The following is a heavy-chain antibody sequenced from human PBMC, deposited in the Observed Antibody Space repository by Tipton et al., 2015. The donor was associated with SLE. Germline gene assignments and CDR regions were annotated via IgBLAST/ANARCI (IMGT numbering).Heavy chain of an antibody. D-gene: IGHD2-21*01. CDR2: IYTSGST. CDR3: ARDRLRDAFDV. Sequence: TLPLTCTVSGGSISSGSFYWTWIRQPAGRGLEWIGHIYTSGSTSYNPSLKSRLTISVDTSKNQFSLKVSSVTAADTAVYYCARDRLRDAFDVWGQGTMVSVSS. V-gene: IGHV4-61*09. J-gene: IGHJ3*01. CDR1: GGSISSGSFY.